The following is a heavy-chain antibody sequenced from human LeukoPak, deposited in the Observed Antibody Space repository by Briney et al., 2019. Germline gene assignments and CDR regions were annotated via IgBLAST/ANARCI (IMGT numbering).Heavy chain of an antibody. CDR2: FDPEDGET. J-gene: IGHJ1*01. CDR1: GYTLTELS. CDR3: ATVRRYCSSTSCYETYFQH. V-gene: IGHV1-24*01. D-gene: IGHD2-2*01. Sequence: ASVKVSCKVSGYTLTELSMHWVRQAPGKGLEWMGGFDPEDGETIYAQKFQGRVTMTEDTSTDTAYMELSSLRSEGTAVYYCATVRRYCSSTSCYETYFQHWGQGTLVTVSS.